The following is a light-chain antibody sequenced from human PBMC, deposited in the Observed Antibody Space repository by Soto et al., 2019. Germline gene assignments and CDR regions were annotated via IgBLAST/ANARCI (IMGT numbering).Light chain of an antibody. CDR3: QQRSNWLYT. Sequence: EIVLTQSPATLSLSPGERATLSCRASQSVSSYLAWYQQKPGQAPRLLIYDASNRATGIPARFSGSGSGTDFTLIISSLEYVDFAVYYCQQRSNWLYTFGQGTKLEIK. CDR1: QSVSSY. J-gene: IGKJ2*01. CDR2: DAS. V-gene: IGKV3-11*01.